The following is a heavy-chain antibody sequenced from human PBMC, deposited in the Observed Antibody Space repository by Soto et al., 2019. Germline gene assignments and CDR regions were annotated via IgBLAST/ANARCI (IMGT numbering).Heavy chain of an antibody. CDR3: ARDRGVAPPVAGNTHYYYYVDV. CDR2: ISAYNGNT. J-gene: IGHJ6*03. Sequence: QDQLVQSGVEVKKPGASVKVSCKASGYSFTNYGITWVRQAPGQGFEWMGWISAYNGNTNYAQKFQGRVTMTTDASTSTAYLEFRSLGSDDTAVYYCARDRGVAPPVAGNTHYYYYVDVWGKGTTVTVSS. V-gene: IGHV1-18*01. CDR1: GYSFTNYG. D-gene: IGHD6-19*01.